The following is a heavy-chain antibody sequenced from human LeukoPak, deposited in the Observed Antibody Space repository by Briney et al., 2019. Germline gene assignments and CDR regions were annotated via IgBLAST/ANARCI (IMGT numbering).Heavy chain of an antibody. CDR1: GGTFSSYA. Sequence: ASVKVSCKASGGTFSSYAISWVQQAPGQGLEWMGGIIPIFGTANYAQKFQGRVTITADESTSTAYMELSSLRSEDTAVYYCVMTTEKNNWFDPWGQGTLVTVSS. CDR2: IIPIFGTA. D-gene: IGHD4-17*01. J-gene: IGHJ5*02. V-gene: IGHV1-69*01. CDR3: VMTTEKNNWFDP.